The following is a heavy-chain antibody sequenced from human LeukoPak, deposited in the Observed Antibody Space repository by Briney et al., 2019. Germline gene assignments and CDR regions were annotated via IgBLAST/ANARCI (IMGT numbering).Heavy chain of an antibody. Sequence: SVKASCKASGGTFSSYAISWVRQAPGQGLEWMGGIIPIFGTANYAQKFQGRVTITTDESTSTAYMELSSLRSEDTAVYYCARGVYDSSGYYYPGGYYYYYMDVWGKGTTVTVSS. CDR2: IIPIFGTA. V-gene: IGHV1-69*05. D-gene: IGHD3-22*01. CDR3: ARGVYDSSGYYYPGGYYYYYMDV. J-gene: IGHJ6*03. CDR1: GGTFSSYA.